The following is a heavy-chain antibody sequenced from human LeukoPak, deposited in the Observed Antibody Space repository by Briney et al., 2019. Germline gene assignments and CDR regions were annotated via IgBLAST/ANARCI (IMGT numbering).Heavy chain of an antibody. V-gene: IGHV1-69*05. CDR1: GGTFSSYA. J-gene: IGHJ5*02. D-gene: IGHD6-19*01. CDR2: IIPIFGTA. Sequence: ASVKVSCKASGGTFSSYAISWVRQAPGQGLEWMGRIIPIFGTANYAQKFQGRVTITTDESTSTAYMELSSLRSEDTAVYYCARDNRIAVAESWFDPWGQGTLVTVSS. CDR3: ARDNRIAVAESWFDP.